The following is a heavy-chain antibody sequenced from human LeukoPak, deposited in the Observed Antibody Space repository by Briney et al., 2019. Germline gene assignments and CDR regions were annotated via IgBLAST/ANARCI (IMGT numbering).Heavy chain of an antibody. CDR2: ISYDGSDK. V-gene: IGHV3-30-3*01. J-gene: IGHJ4*02. CDR1: GFTFSAYA. CDR3: ARDLNRYFDY. Sequence: GRSLRLSCAASGFTFSAYALHWVRQAPGKGLEWVSVISYDGSDKYYADSVKGRFTISRDSSKNTLYLQMNSLRAEDTAVYYCARDLNRYFDYWGQGTRVTVSS.